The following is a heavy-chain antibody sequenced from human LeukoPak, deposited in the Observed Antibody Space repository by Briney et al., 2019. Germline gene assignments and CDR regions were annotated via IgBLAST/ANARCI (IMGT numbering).Heavy chain of an antibody. CDR2: IYPGDSDT. Sequence: GESLKISCKGSGYSLTSYWIGWVRQMPGKGLEWMGIIYPGDSDTRYSPSFQGQVTISADKSISTAYLQWSSLKASDTAMYYCARGQAAAFDAFDIWGQGTMVTVSS. J-gene: IGHJ3*02. CDR3: ARGQAAAFDAFDI. D-gene: IGHD6-13*01. CDR1: GYSLTSYW. V-gene: IGHV5-51*01.